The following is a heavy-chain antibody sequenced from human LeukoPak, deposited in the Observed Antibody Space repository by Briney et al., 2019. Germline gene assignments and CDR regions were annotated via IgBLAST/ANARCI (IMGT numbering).Heavy chain of an antibody. CDR1: GFTFSSCW. D-gene: IGHD1-14*01. V-gene: IGHV3-74*01. CDR2: INPGGSSI. J-gene: IGHJ4*02. CDR3: ARSNQADDY. Sequence: GGSLRLFCAASGFTFSSCWMHWVRQVPGKGLVWVARINPGGSSITYADSVKGRFTISRDNAKNTLYLQMDSLRAEDTGVYYCARSNQADDYWGQGTLVTVSS.